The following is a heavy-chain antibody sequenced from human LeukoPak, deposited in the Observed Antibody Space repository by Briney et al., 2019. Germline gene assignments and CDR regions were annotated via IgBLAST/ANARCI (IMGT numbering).Heavy chain of an antibody. Sequence: GGSLRLSCAASGFTFSSYWMSWVRQAPGKGLEWVANIKEDGSEKYYVDSVKGRFTISRDNAKNSLYLQMNSLRAEDTAVYYCARDMGYDYPEPRGNGEIDYWGQGTLVTVSS. CDR3: ARDMGYDYPEPRGNGEIDY. J-gene: IGHJ4*02. CDR1: GFTFSSYW. CDR2: IKEDGSEK. D-gene: IGHD5-12*01. V-gene: IGHV3-7*01.